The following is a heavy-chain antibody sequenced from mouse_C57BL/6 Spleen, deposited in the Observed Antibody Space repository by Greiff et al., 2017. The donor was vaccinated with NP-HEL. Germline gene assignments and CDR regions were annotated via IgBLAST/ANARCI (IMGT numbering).Heavy chain of an antibody. V-gene: IGHV3-6*01. CDR3: ARGAHFDY. J-gene: IGHJ2*01. CDR1: GYSITSGYY. CDR2: ISYDGSN. Sequence: ESGPGLVKPSQSLSLTCSVTGYSITSGYYWNWIRQFPGNKLEWMGYISYDGSNNSNPSLKNRISITRDTSKNQFFLKLNSVTTEDTATYYCARGAHFDYWGQGTTLTVSS.